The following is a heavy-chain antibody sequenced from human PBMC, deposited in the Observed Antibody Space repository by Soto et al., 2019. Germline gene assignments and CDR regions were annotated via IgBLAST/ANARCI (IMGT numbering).Heavy chain of an antibody. CDR3: ARGRVVVVAAIYNWFDP. D-gene: IGHD2-15*01. CDR1: GYTFTGYY. V-gene: IGHV1-2*04. J-gene: IGHJ5*02. CDR2: INPNSGGT. Sequence: ASVKVSCKASGYTFTGYYMHWVRQAPGQGLEWMGWINPNSGGTNYAQKFQGWVTMTRDTSISTAYMELSRLRSDDTAVYYCARGRVVVVAAIYNWFDPWGQGTLVTVSS.